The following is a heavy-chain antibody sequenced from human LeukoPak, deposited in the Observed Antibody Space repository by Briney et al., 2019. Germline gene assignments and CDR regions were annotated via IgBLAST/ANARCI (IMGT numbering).Heavy chain of an antibody. CDR1: GFTFSNYG. CDR3: ARDWSGYCSGGSCYSGGFDI. Sequence: PGRSLRLSCATSGFTFSNYGMHWVRQAPGKGLEWVAVISYDGSNKYYADSVKGRFTISRDNSKNTLYLQMNSLRPEDAAVYYCARDWSGYCSGGSCYSGGFDIWGQGTMVTVSS. J-gene: IGHJ3*02. CDR2: ISYDGSNK. D-gene: IGHD2-15*01. V-gene: IGHV3-30*03.